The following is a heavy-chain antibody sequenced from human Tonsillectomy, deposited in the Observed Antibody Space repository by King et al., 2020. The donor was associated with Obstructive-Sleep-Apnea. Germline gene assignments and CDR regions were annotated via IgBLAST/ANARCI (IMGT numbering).Heavy chain of an antibody. D-gene: IGHD2-15*01. J-gene: IGHJ4*02. V-gene: IGHV3-30*18. CDR1: GFTLSSYG. CDR2: ISYDGSDK. Sequence: VQLVESGGGVVQPGRSLRLSCAASGFTLSSYGMHWVRQAPGKGLEWVALISYDGSDKYYGDSVKGRFTISRDSSMNTLYLQMNSLRAEDTAVYYCAKAREVYGGVEASTHLDYWGQGTLVTVSS. CDR3: AKAREVYGGVEASTHLDY.